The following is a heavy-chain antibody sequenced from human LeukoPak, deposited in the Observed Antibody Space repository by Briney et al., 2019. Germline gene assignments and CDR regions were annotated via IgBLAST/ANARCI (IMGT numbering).Heavy chain of an antibody. CDR1: GFTFSDYY. J-gene: IGHJ2*01. CDR2: ISSSGSTI. V-gene: IGHV3-11*01. Sequence: GGSLRLSSAAPGFTFSDYYMSWIRQAPGKGREWVSYISSSGSTIYYADSVKGRFTISRDNAKNSLYLQMNSLRAEDTAVYYCARVTTPKWGPYDSSGYYDLWGRGTLVTVSS. CDR3: ARVTTPKWGPYDSSGYYDL. D-gene: IGHD3-22*01.